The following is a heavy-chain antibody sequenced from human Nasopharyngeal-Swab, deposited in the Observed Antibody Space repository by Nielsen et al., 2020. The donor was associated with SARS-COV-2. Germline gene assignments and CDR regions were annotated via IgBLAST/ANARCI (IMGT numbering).Heavy chain of an antibody. J-gene: IGHJ4*02. CDR1: GFIFSDHY. CDR3: ASENSGWYLSF. CDR2: TRNKANGYTT. D-gene: IGHD6-19*01. Sequence: GESLKISCAASGFIFSDHYMDWVRQAPGKGLEWVGRTRNKANGYTTDYAASVKGRFTIPRDDSKNSLYLQMNSLKTEDTAVYYCASENSGWYLSFWGQGTLVTVSS. V-gene: IGHV3-72*01.